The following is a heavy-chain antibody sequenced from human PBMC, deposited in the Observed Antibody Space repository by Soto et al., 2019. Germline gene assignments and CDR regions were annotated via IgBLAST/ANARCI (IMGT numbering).Heavy chain of an antibody. CDR3: ASGPYYDSSGYYYYGMDV. CDR1: GYTFTGYY. V-gene: IGHV1-2*02. D-gene: IGHD3-22*01. CDR2: INPNSGGT. J-gene: IGHJ6*02. Sequence: QVQLVQSGAELKKPRASVKVSCKAPGYTFTGYYMHWMRQAPGQGLERMGWINPNSGGTKYAQKFQGGVTMTRDMSVSSADMELSRLRSDDTAVYYCASGPYYDSSGYYYYGMDVWGQGTTVTVSS.